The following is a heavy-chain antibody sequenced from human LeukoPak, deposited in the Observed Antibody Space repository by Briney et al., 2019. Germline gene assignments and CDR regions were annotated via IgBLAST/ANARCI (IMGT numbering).Heavy chain of an antibody. CDR3: ARDLFYYDSSGYYFDY. J-gene: IGHJ4*02. Sequence: GASVKVSCKASGYTFTGYYMHWVRQAPGQGLEWMGWINPNSGGTNYAQKLQGRVTMTTDTSTSTAYMELRSLRSDDTAVYYCARDLFYYDSSGYYFDYWGQGTLVTVSS. CDR2: INPNSGGT. D-gene: IGHD3-22*01. CDR1: GYTFTGYY. V-gene: IGHV1-2*02.